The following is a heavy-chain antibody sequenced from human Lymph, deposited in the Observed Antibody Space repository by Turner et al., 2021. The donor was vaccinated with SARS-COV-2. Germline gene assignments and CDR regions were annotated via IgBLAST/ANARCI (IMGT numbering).Heavy chain of an antibody. D-gene: IGHD1-26*01. J-gene: IGHJ3*02. CDR2: ISYDRSNK. CDR1: GITFSTYA. V-gene: IGHV3-30-3*01. CDR3: ARARSGSYFDAFDI. Sequence: VPVVGVGGGVGKAWGVPRPPLSGFGITFSTYAMHWVRQAPGKGLEWVAVISYDRSNKDYADSVKGRFTISRDNSKNTLYLQMNSLRAEDTAVYYCARARSGSYFDAFDIWGQGTMVTISS.